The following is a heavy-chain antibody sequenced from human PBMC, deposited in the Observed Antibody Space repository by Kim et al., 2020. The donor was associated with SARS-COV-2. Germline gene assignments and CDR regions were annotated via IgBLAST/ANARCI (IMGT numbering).Heavy chain of an antibody. J-gene: IGHJ4*02. CDR3: ARDSKANVEYSSPVDY. D-gene: IGHD6-6*01. V-gene: IGHV7-4-1*02. Sequence: ASVKVSCKASGYTFTSYAMNWVRQAPGQGLEWMGWINTNTGNPTYAQGFTGRFVFSLDTSVSTAYLQISSLKAEDTAVYYCARDSKANVEYSSPVDYWGQGTLVTVSS. CDR1: GYTFTSYA. CDR2: INTNTGNP.